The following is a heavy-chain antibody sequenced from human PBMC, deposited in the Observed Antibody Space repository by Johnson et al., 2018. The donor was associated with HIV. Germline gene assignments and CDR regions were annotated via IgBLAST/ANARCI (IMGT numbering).Heavy chain of an antibody. J-gene: IGHJ3*02. Sequence: QEQLVESGGGVVQPGRSLRLSCAVSGFTFSSYPMHWVRQAPGKGLEWVAVISYDGSNKYYADSVKGRFTISRDNSKNTLYLQMNSLRAEDTAVYYCARSRDYGPARSAFDIWGQGTMVTVSS. CDR2: ISYDGSNK. CDR1: GFTFSSYP. CDR3: ARSRDYGPARSAFDI. D-gene: IGHD4-17*01. V-gene: IGHV3-30*04.